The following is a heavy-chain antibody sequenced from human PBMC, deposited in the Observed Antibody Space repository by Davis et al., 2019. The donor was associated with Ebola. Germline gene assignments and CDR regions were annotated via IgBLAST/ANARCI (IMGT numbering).Heavy chain of an antibody. D-gene: IGHD5-18*01. CDR1: GDSVSSNSGA. CDR2: TYYSSKWYK. Sequence: PSETLSLTCDISGDSVSSNSGAWNWIRQSPSRGLEWLGRTYYSSKWYKDYAVSVKSRITINLDTSKNQFSLQLNSVTPEDTALYYCARGWLRGGMDVWGEGTTVTVFS. J-gene: IGHJ6*04. CDR3: ARGWLRGGMDV. V-gene: IGHV6-1*01.